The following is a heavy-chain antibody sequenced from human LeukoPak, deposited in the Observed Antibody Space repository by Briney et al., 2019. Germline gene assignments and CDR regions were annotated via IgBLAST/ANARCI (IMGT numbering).Heavy chain of an antibody. D-gene: IGHD3-22*01. CDR2: IKQDGSEK. Sequence: GGSLRLSCAASGFAFSSYWMSWVRQAPGKGLEWVANIKQDGSEKYYVDSVKGRFTISRDNAKNSLYLQMNSLRAEDTAVYYCARDHSSGYYGYWGQGALVTVSS. J-gene: IGHJ4*02. CDR3: ARDHSSGYYGY. V-gene: IGHV3-7*01. CDR1: GFAFSSYW.